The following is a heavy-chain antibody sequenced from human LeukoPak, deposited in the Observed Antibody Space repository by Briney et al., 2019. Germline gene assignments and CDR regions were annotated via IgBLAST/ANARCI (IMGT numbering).Heavy chain of an antibody. V-gene: IGHV4-4*07. CDR2: IYTSGSA. CDR3: AREIGRDGYNRSFDY. J-gene: IGHJ4*02. Sequence: SETLSLTCTVSGGSIISYYWSWIRQPAGKGLELIGRIYTSGSANYSPSLKGRVTMSVDASKNQFSLNLSSVTAADTAVYYCAREIGRDGYNRSFDYWGQGTLVTVSS. D-gene: IGHD5-24*01. CDR1: GGSIISYY.